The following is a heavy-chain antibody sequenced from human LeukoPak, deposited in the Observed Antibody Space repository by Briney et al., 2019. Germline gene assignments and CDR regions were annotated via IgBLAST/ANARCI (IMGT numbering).Heavy chain of an antibody. CDR1: GFTFDDYA. CDR3: AKAARYFDWGGINWFDP. D-gene: IGHD3-9*01. CDR2: ISWNSGSI. V-gene: IGHV3-9*01. Sequence: PGGSLRLSCAASGFTFDDYAMHWVRQAPGKGLEWVSGISWNSGSIGYADSVKGRFTISRDNAKNSLYLQMNSLRAEDTASYYCAKAARYFDWGGINWFDPWGQGTLVTVSS. J-gene: IGHJ5*02.